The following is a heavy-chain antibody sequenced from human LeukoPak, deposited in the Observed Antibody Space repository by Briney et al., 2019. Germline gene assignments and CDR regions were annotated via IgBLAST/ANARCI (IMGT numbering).Heavy chain of an antibody. D-gene: IGHD3-3*01. CDR1: GDSFRSYY. V-gene: IGHV4-59*01. CDR2: IYYSGST. Sequence: PSETLSLICTVSGDSFRSYYWSWIRQPPGKGLEWIGYIYYSGSTNYNPSLKSRVTISVDTSKNQFSLKLNSVTAADTAVYYCARGRNLEWFDYWGQGTLVTVSS. CDR3: ARGRNLEWFDY. J-gene: IGHJ5*01.